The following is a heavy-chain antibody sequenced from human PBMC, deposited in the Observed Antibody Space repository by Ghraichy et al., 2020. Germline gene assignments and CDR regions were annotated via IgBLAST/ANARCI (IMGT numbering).Heavy chain of an antibody. CDR1: GGSISSGCYY. CDR2: IYYSGST. V-gene: IGHV4-31*03. D-gene: IGHD3-10*01. CDR3: AREGVWFGELSDAFDI. J-gene: IGHJ3*02. Sequence: SQTLSLTCTVSGGSISSGCYYWSWIRQHPGKGLEWIGYIYYSGSTYYNPSLKSRVTISVDTSKNQFSLKLSSVTAADTAVYYCAREGVWFGELSDAFDIWGQGTMVTVSS.